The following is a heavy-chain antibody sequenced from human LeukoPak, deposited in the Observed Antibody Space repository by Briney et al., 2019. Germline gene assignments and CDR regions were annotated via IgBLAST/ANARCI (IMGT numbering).Heavy chain of an antibody. CDR1: GFTFSSYA. D-gene: IGHD3-22*01. V-gene: IGHV3-30*07. J-gene: IGHJ3*01. CDR3: AKSWRHYDSSGYYAFDV. Sequence: GRSLRLSCAASGFTFSSYAMHWVRQAPGKGLEWVAVISYDGSNKYYADSVKGRFTISRDNSKNTLFLQMNSLRAEDTAIYYCAKSWRHYDSSGYYAFDVWGQGTMVTVSS. CDR2: ISYDGSNK.